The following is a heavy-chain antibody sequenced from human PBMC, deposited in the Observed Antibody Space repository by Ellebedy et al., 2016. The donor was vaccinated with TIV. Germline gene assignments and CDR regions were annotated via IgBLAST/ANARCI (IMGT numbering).Heavy chain of an antibody. Sequence: AASVKVSCMASGYTFTGYYIHWVRQPPGQGLEWMGWINPDSGGTHFAQKFQDSVTMTRDTSITTAYMELSRLKSDDTAVYYCARGEDIVRVILSNYFYSTMDVWGQGTTVTVS. J-gene: IGHJ6*02. D-gene: IGHD5-12*01. CDR2: INPDSGGT. CDR1: GYTFTGYY. CDR3: ARGEDIVRVILSNYFYSTMDV. V-gene: IGHV1-2*02.